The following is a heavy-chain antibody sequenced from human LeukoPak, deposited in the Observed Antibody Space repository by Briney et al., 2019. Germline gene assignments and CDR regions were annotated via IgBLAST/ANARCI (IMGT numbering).Heavy chain of an antibody. V-gene: IGHV1-24*01. CDR3: ATSTPRYDILTGYYRGYYYYYMDV. CDR1: GYTLTELS. J-gene: IGHJ6*03. Sequence: GASVKVSCKVSGYTLTELSMHWVGQAPGKRLEWMGGFDPEDGETIYAQKFQGRVTMTEDTSTDTAYMELSSLRSEDTAVYYCATSTPRYDILTGYYRGYYYYYMDVWGKGTTVTVSS. D-gene: IGHD3-9*01. CDR2: FDPEDGET.